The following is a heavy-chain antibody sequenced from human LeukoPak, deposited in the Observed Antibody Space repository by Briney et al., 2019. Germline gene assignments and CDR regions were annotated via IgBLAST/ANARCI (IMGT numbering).Heavy chain of an antibody. Sequence: GGSLRLSCAASGFTFSSYAMSWVRQAPGKGLEWVSVISGSGGSTYYADSVKGRFTISRDNSKNTLYLQMNSLRAEDTAVYYCAKEEGDIVVVPADLGGQGTLVTVSS. CDR3: AKEEGDIVVVPADL. CDR1: GFTFSSYA. V-gene: IGHV3-23*01. D-gene: IGHD2-2*01. CDR2: ISGSGGST. J-gene: IGHJ4*02.